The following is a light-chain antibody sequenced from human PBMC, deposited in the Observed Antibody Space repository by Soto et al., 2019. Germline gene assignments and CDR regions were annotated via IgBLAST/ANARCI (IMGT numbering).Light chain of an antibody. CDR3: MQALQTPWT. Sequence: DIVMTQSPLSLPVTPGESASISCRSSQSLLHSNGYNCLDWYLQKPGQSPQLLIHLGSNRASGVPDRFSGSGSGTDFTLKISRVEAEDVGVYYCMQALQTPWTFGQGTEVEIK. CDR1: QSLLHSNGYNC. V-gene: IGKV2-28*01. J-gene: IGKJ1*01. CDR2: LGS.